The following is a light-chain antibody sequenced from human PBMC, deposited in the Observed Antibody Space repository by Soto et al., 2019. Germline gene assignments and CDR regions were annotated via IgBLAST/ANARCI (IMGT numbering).Light chain of an antibody. CDR1: QSISSW. Sequence: DIQMTQSPSTLSAFVGDRVTITCRASQSISSWLAWYQQKPGKAPKLLIYKASSLESGVPSRFSGGGSGTEFTLTISSLQPDDFATCYCQQYNSYSWTFGQGTKVEIK. V-gene: IGKV1-5*03. J-gene: IGKJ1*01. CDR3: QQYNSYSWT. CDR2: KAS.